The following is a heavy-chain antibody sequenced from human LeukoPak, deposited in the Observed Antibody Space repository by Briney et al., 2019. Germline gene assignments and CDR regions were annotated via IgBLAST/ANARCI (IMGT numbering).Heavy chain of an antibody. J-gene: IGHJ4*02. CDR2: ISYDGSNK. CDR1: GFTFSSYA. D-gene: IGHD3-3*01. Sequence: GGSLRLSCAASGFTFSSYAMPWVRQAPGKGLEWVAVISYDGSNKYYADSVKGRFTISRDNSKNTLYLQMNSLRAEDTAVYYCARELQERYYDFWSGPEYYFDYWGQGTLVTVSS. CDR3: ARELQERYYDFWSGPEYYFDY. V-gene: IGHV3-30-3*01.